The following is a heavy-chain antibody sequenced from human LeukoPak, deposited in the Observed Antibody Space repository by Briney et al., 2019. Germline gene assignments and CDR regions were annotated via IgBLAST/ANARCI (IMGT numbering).Heavy chain of an antibody. CDR2: IRSKANNYAT. Sequence: GGSLRLSCAASGFTFSGSAIHWVRQASGKGLEWVGRIRSKANNYATAYAASMKSRFTISRDDSKNTAYLQMNSLKTEDTAVYYCTRHSHDSSAGWFDPWGQGTLVTVSS. CDR3: TRHSHDSSAGWFDP. V-gene: IGHV3-73*01. CDR1: GFTFSGSA. J-gene: IGHJ5*02. D-gene: IGHD3-22*01.